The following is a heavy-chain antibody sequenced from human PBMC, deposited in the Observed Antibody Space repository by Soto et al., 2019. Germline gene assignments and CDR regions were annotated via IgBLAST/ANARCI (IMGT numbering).Heavy chain of an antibody. CDR3: ASQRGGWYYAFDI. J-gene: IGHJ3*02. Sequence: SETLSLTCTVSGGSITSSSYYWGWIRQPPGKGLEWIGSIYFSGSTYYNPSLKSRVTISVDTSKNQFSLKLSSVTAADTAVYYCASQRGGWYYAFDIWGQGTMVTVSS. CDR2: IYFSGST. V-gene: IGHV4-39*01. CDR1: GGSITSSSYY. D-gene: IGHD6-19*01.